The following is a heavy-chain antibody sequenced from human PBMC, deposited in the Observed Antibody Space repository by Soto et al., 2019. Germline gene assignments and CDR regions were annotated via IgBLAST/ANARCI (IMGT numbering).Heavy chain of an antibody. CDR3: AKYYCGWYIPSDP. Sequence: EVQLLESGGGLVQPGGSLRLSCAASGFTFSNYAMSWVRQAPGKGLEWVSGISGSGGSTYYADSVKGRFTISRDNSKNNVYFDMNSLRPQDTAVYYCAKYYCGWYIPSDPWGQGTLVTVSS. J-gene: IGHJ5*02. CDR1: GFTFSNYA. D-gene: IGHD6-19*01. V-gene: IGHV3-23*01. CDR2: ISGSGGST.